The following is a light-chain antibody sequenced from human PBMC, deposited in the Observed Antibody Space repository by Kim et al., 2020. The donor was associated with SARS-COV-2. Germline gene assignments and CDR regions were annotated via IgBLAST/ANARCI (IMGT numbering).Light chain of an antibody. J-gene: IGKJ5*01. Sequence: DIQMTQSPSSVSASIGDRVTITCWASQDISDDLGWYQQKPGTAPRRLSYTASRLQSGVPSRFSGSGSGTEFTLTISSLQPDDFATYYCLQDDNFPPTFGQGTRVEIK. CDR3: LQDDNFPPT. CDR2: TAS. V-gene: IGKV1-17*01. CDR1: QDISDD.